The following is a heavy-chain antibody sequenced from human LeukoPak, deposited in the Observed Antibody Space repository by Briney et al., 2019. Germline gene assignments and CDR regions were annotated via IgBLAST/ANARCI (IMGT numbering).Heavy chain of an antibody. Sequence: GGSLRLSCAASGFTFSSYSMNWVRQAPGKGLEWVSVIYSGGSTYYADSVKGRFTISRDNSKNTLYLQMNSLRAEDTAVYYCAKGSDYGGNVDYWGQGTLVTVSS. CDR2: IYSGGST. CDR3: AKGSDYGGNVDY. V-gene: IGHV3-66*01. J-gene: IGHJ4*02. CDR1: GFTFSSYS. D-gene: IGHD4-23*01.